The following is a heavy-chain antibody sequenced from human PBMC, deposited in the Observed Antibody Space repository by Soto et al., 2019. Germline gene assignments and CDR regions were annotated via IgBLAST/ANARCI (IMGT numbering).Heavy chain of an antibody. V-gene: IGHV3-9*01. D-gene: IGHD2-15*01. CDR3: AKDRLGFCSGGSCYSNWFDP. CDR1: GFTFDDYA. J-gene: IGHJ5*02. Sequence: EVQLVESGGGLVQPGRSLRLSCAASGFTFDDYAMHWVRQAPGKGLEWVSGISWNSGSIGYADSVKGRFTISRDNAKNSLYLHMNSLRAEDTALYYCAKDRLGFCSGGSCYSNWFDPWGQGTLVTVSS. CDR2: ISWNSGSI.